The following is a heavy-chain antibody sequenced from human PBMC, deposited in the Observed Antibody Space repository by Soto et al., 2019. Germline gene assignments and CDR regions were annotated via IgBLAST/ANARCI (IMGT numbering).Heavy chain of an antibody. CDR2: FDPEDGEP. D-gene: IGHD6-13*01. V-gene: IGHV1-24*01. CDR1: GYTLTELS. CDR3: STIPMLYSSRSPRYYYGMDV. Sequence: QVQLVQSGAEVKKHGASVKVSCKVSGYTLTELSMHWVRQAPGKGLEWMGGFDPEDGEPIYAQKFQGRVTMTEDTSTDKAYMELSSLRSEDTAVYYCSTIPMLYSSRSPRYYYGMDVWGQVTTVTVSS. J-gene: IGHJ6*02.